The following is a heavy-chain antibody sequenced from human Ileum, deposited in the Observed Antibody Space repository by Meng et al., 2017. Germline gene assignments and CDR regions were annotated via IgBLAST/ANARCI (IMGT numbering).Heavy chain of an antibody. D-gene: IGHD3-22*01. V-gene: IGHV4-30-4*01. Sequence: QVQLQESGPGLVKPSQTLSLTGTVSGGSISSGDYSWSWIRQPPGKGLEWIGYIYYSGSTYYNPSLKSRLTISVDTSKNQFSLKLSSVTAADTAVYYCARDRDSSGYYPYWGQGTLVTVSS. CDR3: ARDRDSSGYYPY. CDR2: IYYSGST. CDR1: GGSISSGDYS. J-gene: IGHJ4*02.